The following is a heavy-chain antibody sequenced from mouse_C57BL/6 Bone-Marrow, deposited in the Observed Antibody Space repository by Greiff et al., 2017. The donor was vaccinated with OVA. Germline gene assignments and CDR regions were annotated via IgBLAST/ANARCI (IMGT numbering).Heavy chain of an antibody. CDR1: GFNIKDDY. CDR3: TTWGYYGYPWFAY. V-gene: IGHV14-4*01. J-gene: IGHJ3*01. CDR2: IDPENGDT. D-gene: IGHD2-2*01. Sequence: VQLQQSGAELVRPGASVKLSCTASGFNIKDDYMHWVKQRPEQGLEWIGWIDPENGDTEYASKFQGKATITADTSSNTAYLQLSSLTSEDTAVYYCTTWGYYGYPWFAYWGQGTLVTVSA.